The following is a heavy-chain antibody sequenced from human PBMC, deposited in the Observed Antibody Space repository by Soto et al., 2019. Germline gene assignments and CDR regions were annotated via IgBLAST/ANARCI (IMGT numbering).Heavy chain of an antibody. D-gene: IGHD3-10*01. V-gene: IGHV4-31*03. J-gene: IGHJ6*02. CDR3: ARDHRSLGDYYGIDV. Sequence: ASETLSLTCSVSGDSISSTGFYWSWIRQQPGKALEWIGYIHYTGSTSYNPSLKSRLAISLDASKNQFSLSLSSVTSADTAVYYCARDHRSLGDYYGIDVWGQGTTVTVSS. CDR1: GDSISSTGFY. CDR2: IHYTGST.